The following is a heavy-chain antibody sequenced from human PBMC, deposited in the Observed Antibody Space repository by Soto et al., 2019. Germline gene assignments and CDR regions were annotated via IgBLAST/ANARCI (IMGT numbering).Heavy chain of an antibody. CDR3: ARGVSAFXXXSGXSKIDN. D-gene: IGHD3-10*01. J-gene: IGHJ4*02. Sequence: QVQLQQWGAGLLKPSETLSLTCAVYGGSFSGYFWSWIRQPPGKGLEWIGEINHSGSTNYNPSLKRRVTMSVVTSQIQFSLKRSSVTAADTAVYYCARGVSAFXXXSGXSKIDNWGQGTLVTVSS. CDR2: INHSGST. V-gene: IGHV4-34*01. CDR1: GGSFSGYF.